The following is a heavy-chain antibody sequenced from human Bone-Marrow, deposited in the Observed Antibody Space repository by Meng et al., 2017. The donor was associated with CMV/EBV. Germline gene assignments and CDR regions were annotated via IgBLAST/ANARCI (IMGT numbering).Heavy chain of an antibody. CDR3: ARATTLVRGYVVPYYYVMDA. J-gene: IGHJ6*02. D-gene: IGHD3-10*01. CDR2: IYRSGTT. CDR1: IDSHRSDY. V-gene: IGHV4-59*01. Sequence: SETLSLTCTVSIDSHRSDYWSWVRLPPGKGLEWIAYIYRSGTTNYNPSLKSRVSISLDKSNNRLSLELESVTAADTAIYYCARATTLVRGYVVPYYYVMDAWGQGTTVTVS.